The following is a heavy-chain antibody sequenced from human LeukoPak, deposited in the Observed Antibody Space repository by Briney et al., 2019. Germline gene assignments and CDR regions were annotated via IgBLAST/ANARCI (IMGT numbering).Heavy chain of an antibody. CDR1: GGSISSYYW. D-gene: IGHD3-3*01. J-gene: IGHJ4*02. Sequence: TLSLTCTVSGGSISSYYWSWIRQPPGKALEWLARIDWDDDKYYSTSLKTRLTISKDTSKNQVVLTMTNMDPVDTATYYCARRNEVSYDFWSAPPFDYWGQGTLVTVSS. CDR3: ARRNEVSYDFWSAPPFDY. CDR2: IDWDDDK. V-gene: IGHV2-70*12.